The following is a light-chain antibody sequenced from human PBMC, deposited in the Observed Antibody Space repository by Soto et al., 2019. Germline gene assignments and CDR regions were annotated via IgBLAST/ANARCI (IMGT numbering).Light chain of an antibody. Sequence: EIVLTKCPATLSLTPGERATLSCRASQSVSSYLAWYQQKPGQAPRLLIYDASNRATGIPARFSGSGSGTDFTLTISSLEPEDFAVYYCQQRSNWPRTFGQGTRLEIK. CDR1: QSVSSY. V-gene: IGKV3-11*01. J-gene: IGKJ5*01. CDR3: QQRSNWPRT. CDR2: DAS.